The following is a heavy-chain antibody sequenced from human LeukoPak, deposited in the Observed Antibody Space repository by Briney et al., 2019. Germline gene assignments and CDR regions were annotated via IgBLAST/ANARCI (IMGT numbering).Heavy chain of an antibody. V-gene: IGHV3-7*03. Sequence: GGSLRLSCAASGFTFSTYWMTWVRQAPGKGLEWVASIKPDGIEKYNVASVKGRFAISRDNARNSLYLQMNSLRAEDTAVYYCARDRRPYYYDSSGYYGGGYFDYWGQGTLVTVSS. D-gene: IGHD3-22*01. CDR1: GFTFSTYW. CDR3: ARDRRPYYYDSSGYYGGGYFDY. CDR2: IKPDGIEK. J-gene: IGHJ4*02.